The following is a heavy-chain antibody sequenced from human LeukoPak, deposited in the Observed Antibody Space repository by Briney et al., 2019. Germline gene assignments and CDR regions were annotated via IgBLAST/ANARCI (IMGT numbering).Heavy chain of an antibody. CDR2: ISSSSSTI. J-gene: IGHJ4*01. V-gene: IGHV3-48*02. CDR3: ARDLPPGSSGWYRDF. D-gene: IGHD6-19*01. Sequence: GGSLRLSCAASGFTFSSYSMNWVRQAPGKGLEWVSYISSSSSTIYYADSVKGRFTISRDNAKNSLYLQMNSLRDEDTAVYYCARDLPPGSSGWYRDFWGRGSQVTVSS. CDR1: GFTFSSYS.